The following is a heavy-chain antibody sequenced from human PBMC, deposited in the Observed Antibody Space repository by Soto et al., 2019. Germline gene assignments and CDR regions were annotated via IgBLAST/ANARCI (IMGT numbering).Heavy chain of an antibody. J-gene: IGHJ4*02. CDR2: IRSKANSYAT. Sequence: ELQLVESGGGLVQPGGSLKLSCAASGFTFSGSAMHWVRQASGKGLEWVGRIRSKANSYATAYAASVKGRFTISRDDSKNTAYLQMNSLKTEDTAVYYCTRYGDPYYFDYWGQGTLVTVSS. CDR3: TRYGDPYYFDY. D-gene: IGHD4-17*01. V-gene: IGHV3-73*01. CDR1: GFTFSGSA.